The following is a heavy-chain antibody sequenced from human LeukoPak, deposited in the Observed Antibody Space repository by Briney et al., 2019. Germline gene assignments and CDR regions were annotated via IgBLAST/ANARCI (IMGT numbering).Heavy chain of an antibody. CDR3: ARGRRASHFDY. CDR2: FYVGGRT. Sequence: SETLSLTCTVSGGSISSTSSYWGWIRQPPGKGLEWIGSFYVGGRTYYNPSLKSRVIISVDTSSNQFSLKLSSVTAADTAVYYCARGRRASHFDYWGQGTLVTVSS. V-gene: IGHV4-39*01. CDR1: GGSISSTSSY. D-gene: IGHD6-6*01. J-gene: IGHJ4*02.